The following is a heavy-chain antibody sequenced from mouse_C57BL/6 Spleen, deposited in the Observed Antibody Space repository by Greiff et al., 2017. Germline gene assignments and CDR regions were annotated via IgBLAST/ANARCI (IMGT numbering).Heavy chain of an antibody. CDR1: GYTFTDYY. D-gene: IGHD2-5*01. CDR2: INPNNGGT. V-gene: IGHV1-26*01. Sequence: EVQLQQSGPELVKPGASVKISCKASGYTFTDYYMNWVKQSHGKSLEWIGDINPNNGGTSYNQKFKGKATLTVDKSSSTAYMELRSLTSEDSAVYYCARPGYSKAWFAYWGQGPLVTVSA. J-gene: IGHJ3*01. CDR3: ARPGYSKAWFAY.